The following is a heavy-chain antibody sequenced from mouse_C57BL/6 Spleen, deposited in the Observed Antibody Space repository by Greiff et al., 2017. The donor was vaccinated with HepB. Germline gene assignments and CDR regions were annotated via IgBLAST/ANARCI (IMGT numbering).Heavy chain of an antibody. D-gene: IGHD1-1*01. Sequence: EVQGVESGGGLVKPGGSLKLSCAASGFNFSSYAMSWVRQTTEKRLEWVATISYGGSYTYYPDNVKGRFTISRDTAKNNLYLQMSHLKSEDTAMYYCARGGDYYGSSYYAMYYWGQGTSVTVSS. CDR3: ARGGDYYGSSYYAMYY. CDR1: GFNFSSYA. V-gene: IGHV5-4*01. CDR2: ISYGGSYT. J-gene: IGHJ4*01.